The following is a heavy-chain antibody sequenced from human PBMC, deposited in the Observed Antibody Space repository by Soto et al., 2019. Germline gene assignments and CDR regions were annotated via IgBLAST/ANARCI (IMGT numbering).Heavy chain of an antibody. J-gene: IGHJ6*02. V-gene: IGHV1-46*01. CDR1: GYTFTSYY. D-gene: IGHD3-22*01. Sequence: GASVKVSCKASGYTFTSYYMHWVRQAPGQGLEWMGIINPSGGSTSYAQKFQGGVTMTRDTSTSTVYMELSSLRSEDTAVYYCARDRVGSSGYSNYYGMDVWGQGTTVTVSS. CDR3: ARDRVGSSGYSNYYGMDV. CDR2: INPSGGST.